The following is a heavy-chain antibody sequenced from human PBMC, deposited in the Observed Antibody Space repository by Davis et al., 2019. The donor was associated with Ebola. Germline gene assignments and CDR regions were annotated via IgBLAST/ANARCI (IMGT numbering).Heavy chain of an antibody. J-gene: IGHJ6*02. Sequence: GGSLRLSCAASGFTFSSYAMHWVRQAPGKGLEWVAVISYDGSNKYYADSVKGRFTISRDNSKNTLYLQMNSLRAEDTAVYYCAKDLEYVVPAAILYYYYGMDVWGQGTTVTVSS. CDR3: AKDLEYVVPAAILYYYYGMDV. CDR1: GFTFSSYA. D-gene: IGHD2-2*01. CDR2: ISYDGSNK. V-gene: IGHV3-30-3*01.